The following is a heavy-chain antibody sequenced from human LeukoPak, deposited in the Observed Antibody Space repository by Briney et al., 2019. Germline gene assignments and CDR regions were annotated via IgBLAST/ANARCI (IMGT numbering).Heavy chain of an antibody. CDR3: AKDYMVRGYDYYYGMDV. D-gene: IGHD3-10*01. Sequence: GRSLRLSCADSGFTFSTYAMHWVRQAPGKGLEWVAVMSNDGRNEYYADSVKGRFTISRDNSKNTLYLQMNSLRAEDTAVYYCAKDYMVRGYDYYYGMDVWGQGTTVTVSS. CDR2: MSNDGRNE. CDR1: GFTFSTYA. J-gene: IGHJ6*02. V-gene: IGHV3-30*04.